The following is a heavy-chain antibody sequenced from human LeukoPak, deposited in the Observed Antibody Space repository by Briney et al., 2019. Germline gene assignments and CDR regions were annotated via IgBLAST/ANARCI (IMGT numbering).Heavy chain of an antibody. V-gene: IGHV3-21*01. Sequence: PGGSLRLSCVASGFTFTTYTMNWVRQAPGKGLEWVSSISSRSSDICYADSLKGRFTISRDNAKNSLYLQMNGLRAEDTAVYYCARVDYASGSYYWGQGTLVTVPS. CDR2: ISSRSSDI. D-gene: IGHD3-10*01. CDR1: GFTFTTYT. CDR3: ARVDYASGSYY. J-gene: IGHJ4*02.